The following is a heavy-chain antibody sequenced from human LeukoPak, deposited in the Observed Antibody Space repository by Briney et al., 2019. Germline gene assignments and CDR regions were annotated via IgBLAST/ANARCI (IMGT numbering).Heavy chain of an antibody. V-gene: IGHV1-46*01. CDR1: GYTFTKYY. D-gene: IGHD2-2*02. Sequence: ASVKVSCKASGYTFTKYYMHWVRQAPGQGLEWLGLINPSGAYTWYAQKLQGRVTMTRDTSISTAYVELSRLRSDDTAVYYCARDWDCSSTSCYNWFDPWGQGTLVTVSS. CDR2: INPSGAYT. J-gene: IGHJ5*02. CDR3: ARDWDCSSTSCYNWFDP.